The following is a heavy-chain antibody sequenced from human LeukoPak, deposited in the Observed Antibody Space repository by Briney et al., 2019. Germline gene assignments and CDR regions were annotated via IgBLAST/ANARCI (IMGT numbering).Heavy chain of an antibody. J-gene: IGHJ4*02. CDR1: GYTFTSYY. D-gene: IGHD3-16*01. Sequence: ASVKVSCKASGYTFTSYYMRWVREAPGQGLEWMGIIYPSEGSTSYEQKFQGRVTMTRDTSIIAAYMELSRLRSDDTAVYYCARRKGEPNIFDYWGQGTLVTVSS. V-gene: IGHV1-46*01. CDR3: ARRKGEPNIFDY. CDR2: IYPSEGST.